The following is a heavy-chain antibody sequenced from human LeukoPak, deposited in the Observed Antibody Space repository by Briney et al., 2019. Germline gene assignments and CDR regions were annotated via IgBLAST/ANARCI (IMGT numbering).Heavy chain of an antibody. CDR3: ARYRWLPGYYFDY. V-gene: IGHV5-51*01. D-gene: IGHD5-12*01. CDR1: GYSFTSYW. CDR2: IYPGDSDT. J-gene: IGHJ4*02. Sequence: GESLKTSCKGSGYSFTSYWIGWVRQMPGKGLEWMGIIYPGDSDTRYSPSFQGQVTISADKSISTAYLQWSSLKASDTAMYYCARYRWLPGYYFDYWGQGTLVTVSS.